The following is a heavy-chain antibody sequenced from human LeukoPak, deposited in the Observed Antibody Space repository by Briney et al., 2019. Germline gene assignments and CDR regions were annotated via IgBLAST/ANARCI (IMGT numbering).Heavy chain of an antibody. CDR2: LHQSGST. CDR3: AREVVVVPAAKYWYFDL. Sequence: SETLSLTCTVSGYSISSGYYWGWIRQPPGKGLEWIGTLHQSGSTYFNPSLKSRLTISVDTSKNQLSLKLSSVTAADTAMYYCAREVVVVPAAKYWYFDLWGRGTLVTVSS. J-gene: IGHJ2*01. CDR1: GYSISSGYY. V-gene: IGHV4-38-2*02. D-gene: IGHD2-2*01.